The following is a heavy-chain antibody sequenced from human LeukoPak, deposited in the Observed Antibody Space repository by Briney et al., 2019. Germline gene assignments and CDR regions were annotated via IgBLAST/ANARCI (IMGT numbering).Heavy chain of an antibody. CDR3: ARDQSYGRHYFDY. CDR1: SYSISSGYY. V-gene: IGHV4-38-2*02. CDR2: IHHSGST. J-gene: IGHJ4*02. D-gene: IGHD5-18*01. Sequence: SETLSLTCAVSSYSISSGYYWGWIRQPPGKGLEWIGNIHHSGSTYYNPSLKSRVTISLDTSKNQSSLRLSSVTAADTAVYYCARDQSYGRHYFDYWGQGILVTVSS.